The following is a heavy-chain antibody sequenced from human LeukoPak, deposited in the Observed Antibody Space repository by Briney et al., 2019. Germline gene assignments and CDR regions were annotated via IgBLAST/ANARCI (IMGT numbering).Heavy chain of an antibody. Sequence: PGGSLRLSCAASGFTFSSYGMHWVRQAPGKGLEWVAVISYDGSNKYYADSVKGRFTISRDNSKNTLYLQMNSLRAEDTAVYYCAKGGLWFGELLEYFDYWGQGTLVTVSS. CDR1: GFTFSSYG. CDR2: ISYDGSNK. CDR3: AKGGLWFGELLEYFDY. J-gene: IGHJ4*02. D-gene: IGHD3-10*01. V-gene: IGHV3-30*18.